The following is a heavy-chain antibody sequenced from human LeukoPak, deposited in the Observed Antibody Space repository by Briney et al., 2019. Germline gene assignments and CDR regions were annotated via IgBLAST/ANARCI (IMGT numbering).Heavy chain of an antibody. Sequence: GGSLRLSCAASGFTLSDYYMSWIRQAPGKGLEWVSYSSSSGSTIYYADSVKGRFAISRDNAKNSLYLQMNSLRAEDTAVYYCGKTTAGYSSGQKPAWPVDYWGQGTLVTVSS. V-gene: IGHV3-11*01. D-gene: IGHD5-18*01. CDR2: SSSSGSTI. J-gene: IGHJ4*02. CDR1: GFTLSDYY. CDR3: GKTTAGYSSGQKPAWPVDY.